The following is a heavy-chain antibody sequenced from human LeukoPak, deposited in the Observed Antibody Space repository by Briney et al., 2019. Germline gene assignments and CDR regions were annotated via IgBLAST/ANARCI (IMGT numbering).Heavy chain of an antibody. D-gene: IGHD3-10*01. V-gene: IGHV3-33*01. Sequence: GGSLRLSCAASGFTFSGYGMHWVRQAPGKGLEWVAIIWYDGSNKYYADSVKGRFTISKDISKNTLYLQMDSLRAEDTAVYYCARNRGQYESGMSYFDYWGQGTLVTVSS. J-gene: IGHJ4*02. CDR3: ARNRGQYESGMSYFDY. CDR1: GFTFSGYG. CDR2: IWYDGSNK.